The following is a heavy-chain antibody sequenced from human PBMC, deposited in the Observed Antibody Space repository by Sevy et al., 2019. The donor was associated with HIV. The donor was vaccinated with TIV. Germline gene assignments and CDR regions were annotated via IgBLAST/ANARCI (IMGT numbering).Heavy chain of an antibody. Sequence: GGSLRLSCAASGFTFSSYSMNWVRQAPGKGLEWVSSISSSSSYIYYADSVKGRFTISRDNAKNSLYLQMNSLRAEDTAGYYCAREGGGYYYDSSGYDDAFDIWGQGTMVTVSS. CDR3: AREGGGYYYDSSGYDDAFDI. CDR1: GFTFSSYS. J-gene: IGHJ3*02. V-gene: IGHV3-21*01. D-gene: IGHD3-22*01. CDR2: ISSSSSYI.